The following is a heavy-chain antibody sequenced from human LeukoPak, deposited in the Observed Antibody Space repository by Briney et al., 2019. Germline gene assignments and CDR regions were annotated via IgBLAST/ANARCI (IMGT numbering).Heavy chain of an antibody. V-gene: IGHV4-30-2*01. CDR2: IYHSGGT. CDR1: GVSITSDDIY. J-gene: IGHJ6*03. D-gene: IGHD6-25*01. CDR3: ARDVNLAASFYYMDV. Sequence: NPSQTLSLTCSVSGVSITSDDIYWTWIRPPPGKTLQWIGYIYHSGGTYYNPSLKSRVTTSVDTSRNQFSLTLNSVTAADTAVYYCARDVNLAASFYYMDVWGMGTTVTVSS.